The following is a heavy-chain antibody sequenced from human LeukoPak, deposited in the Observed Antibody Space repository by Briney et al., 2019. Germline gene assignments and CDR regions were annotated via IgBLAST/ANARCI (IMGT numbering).Heavy chain of an antibody. J-gene: IGHJ4*02. Sequence: PGGSLRLSCAASGFRFSDYYMSWIRQAPGKGLEWVSSISRGGNSKYSADSVKGRFTISRDNAKNSLDLQMDSLGPEDTAVYYCARDQFLDSWGQGTLVTVSS. CDR2: ISRGGNSK. V-gene: IGHV3-11*01. CDR1: GFRFSDYY. CDR3: ARDQFLDS.